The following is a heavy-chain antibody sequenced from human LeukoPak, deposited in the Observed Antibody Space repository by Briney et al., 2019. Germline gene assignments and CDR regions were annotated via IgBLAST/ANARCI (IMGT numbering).Heavy chain of an antibody. V-gene: IGHV4-34*01. CDR2: INHSGST. D-gene: IGHD1-26*01. Sequence: SETLSLTCAVYGGSFSGYYWSWIRQPPGEGLEWIGEINHSGSTNYNPSLKSRVTISVDTSKNQFSLKLSSVTAADTAVYYCAREWELLREDAFDIWGQGTMVTVSS. CDR3: AREWELLREDAFDI. J-gene: IGHJ3*02. CDR1: GGSFSGYY.